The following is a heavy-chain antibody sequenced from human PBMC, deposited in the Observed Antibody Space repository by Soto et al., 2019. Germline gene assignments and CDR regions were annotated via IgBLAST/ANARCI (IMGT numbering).Heavy chain of an antibody. CDR1: GFTFTGYA. Sequence: EVQLSESGGGLVQPGGSLRLSCVGSGFTFTGYAMNWVRQAPGKGLEWVSAISSRGGSTFYADSVKGRFTISRDNSKNTLYLQINSLRAEDTAVYYCAKSQGYNLNDFNYWGQGTLVTVSS. J-gene: IGHJ4*02. CDR3: AKSQGYNLNDFNY. V-gene: IGHV3-23*01. D-gene: IGHD1-20*01. CDR2: ISSRGGST.